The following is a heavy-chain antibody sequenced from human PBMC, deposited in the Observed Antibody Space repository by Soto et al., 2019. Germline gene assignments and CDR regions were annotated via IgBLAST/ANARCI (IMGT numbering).Heavy chain of an antibody. Sequence: GSLRLSCAASGISFSNAWMSWVRQAPGKGLEWVGRIYSRTDGGTVDYAAAERGRFTISRDDSKNTVYLQMNSLQTEDTAVYYCGTGSCCSAENTLDYWGQGTLVTVSS. CDR3: GTGSCCSAENTLDY. CDR1: GISFSNAW. V-gene: IGHV3-15*01. D-gene: IGHD2-2*01. CDR2: IYSRTDGGTV. J-gene: IGHJ4*02.